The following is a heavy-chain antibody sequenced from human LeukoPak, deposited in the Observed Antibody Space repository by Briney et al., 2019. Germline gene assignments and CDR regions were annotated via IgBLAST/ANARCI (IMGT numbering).Heavy chain of an antibody. CDR3: ARVTIVGATRGHYFDY. Sequence: SETLSLTCTVSGGSISSGDYYWSWIRRPPGKGLEWIGYIYYSGSTYYNPSLKSRVTISVDTSKNQFSLKLSSVTAADTAVYYCARVTIVGATRGHYFDYWGQGTLVTVSS. J-gene: IGHJ4*02. CDR1: GGSISSGDYY. CDR2: IYYSGST. V-gene: IGHV4-30-4*01. D-gene: IGHD1-26*01.